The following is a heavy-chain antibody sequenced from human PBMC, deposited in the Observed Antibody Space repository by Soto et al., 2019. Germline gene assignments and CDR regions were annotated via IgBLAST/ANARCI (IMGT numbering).Heavy chain of an antibody. Sequence: GGSLRLSCAASGFTFSSYGMHWVRQAPGKGLEWVAVIWYDGTNKYYADSVKGRFTISRDNSKNTLYLQMNSLRAEDTAVYYCARDTPYGDYVIDFDDWGQGTLVTVSS. J-gene: IGHJ4*02. CDR1: GFTFSSYG. V-gene: IGHV3-33*01. CDR3: ARDTPYGDYVIDFDD. D-gene: IGHD4-17*01. CDR2: IWYDGTNK.